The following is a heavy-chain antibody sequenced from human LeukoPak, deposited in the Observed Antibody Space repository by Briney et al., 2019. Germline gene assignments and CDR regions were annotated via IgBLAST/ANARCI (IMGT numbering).Heavy chain of an antibody. D-gene: IGHD6-6*01. V-gene: IGHV5-51*01. Sequence: GESLKISCKSSGYSFTSYWIGWVRQMPGKGLEWMGIIYPGDSDTRYSPSFQGQVTISADKSISTAYLQWSSLKASDTAMYYCARRSIAARPYYYYMDVWGKGTTVTVSS. J-gene: IGHJ6*03. CDR2: IYPGDSDT. CDR1: GYSFTSYW. CDR3: ARRSIAARPYYYYMDV.